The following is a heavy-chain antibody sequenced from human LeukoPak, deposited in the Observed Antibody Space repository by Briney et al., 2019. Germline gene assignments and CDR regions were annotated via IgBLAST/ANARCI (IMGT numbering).Heavy chain of an antibody. CDR3: ARVVSKEDCGGDCYSEYFDY. J-gene: IGHJ4*02. CDR2: ISSSGSTI. D-gene: IGHD2-21*02. Sequence: GSLRLSCAASGFTFSSYEMNWVRQAPGKGLEWVSYISSSGSTIYYADSVKGRFTISRDNAKNSLYLQMNSLRAEDTAVYYCARVVSKEDCGGDCYSEYFDYWGQGTLVTVSS. CDR1: GFTFSSYE. V-gene: IGHV3-48*03.